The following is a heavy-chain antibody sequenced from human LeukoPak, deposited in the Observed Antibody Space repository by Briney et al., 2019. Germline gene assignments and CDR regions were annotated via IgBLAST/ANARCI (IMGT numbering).Heavy chain of an antibody. V-gene: IGHV3-48*04. J-gene: IGHJ3*01. Sequence: PGGSLRLSCAASGFTFSSYSMNWVRQAPGKGLEWVSYISSSSSTIYYADSVKGRLTASRDTAKNSLYLQMNDLRAEDTAVYYCAKDLTGTYGFDFWGQGTMVTVSS. D-gene: IGHD7-27*01. CDR3: AKDLTGTYGFDF. CDR2: ISSSSSTI. CDR1: GFTFSSYS.